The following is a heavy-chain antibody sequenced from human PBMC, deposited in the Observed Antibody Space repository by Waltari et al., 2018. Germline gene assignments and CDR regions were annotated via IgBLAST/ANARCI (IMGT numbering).Heavy chain of an antibody. V-gene: IGHV4-39*07. CDR2: IYYSWST. J-gene: IGHJ4*02. Sequence: QLQLQESGPGLVKPSETLSLTCTVSGGSISSSSYYWGWIRQPPGKGLEWIGSIYYSWSTYDNPSLKSRVTISVDTSKNQFSLKLSSVTAADTAVYYCARPIAAAATTFDYWGQGTLVTVSS. CDR1: GGSISSSSYY. CDR3: ARPIAAAATTFDY. D-gene: IGHD6-13*01.